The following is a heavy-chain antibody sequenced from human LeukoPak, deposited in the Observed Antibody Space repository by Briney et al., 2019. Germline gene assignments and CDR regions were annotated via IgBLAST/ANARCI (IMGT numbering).Heavy chain of an antibody. J-gene: IGHJ6*03. CDR1: GYTFTSYG. CDR3: ARQRDFWSGYLSYYYYMDV. D-gene: IGHD3-3*01. V-gene: IGHV1-18*01. Sequence: GASVKVSCKASGYTFTSYGISWVRQAPGQGLEWMGWISAYNGNTNYAQKLQGRVTMTRDTSTSTVYMELSSLRSEDTAVYYCARQRDFWSGYLSYYYYMDVWGKGTTVTVSS. CDR2: ISAYNGNT.